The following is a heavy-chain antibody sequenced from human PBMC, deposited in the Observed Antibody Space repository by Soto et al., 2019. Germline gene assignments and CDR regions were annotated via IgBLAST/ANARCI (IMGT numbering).Heavy chain of an antibody. CDR1: GFTFSSYG. V-gene: IGHV3-21*01. CDR2: ISSSSSYI. D-gene: IGHD3-22*01. CDR3: ARAPPLAGVVSPGY. J-gene: IGHJ4*02. Sequence: PGGSLILSCAASGFTFSSYGMNWVRQAPGKGLEWVSSISSSSSYIYYADSVKGRFTISRDNAKSSLYLQMNSLRAEDTAVYYCARAPPLAGVVSPGYWGQGTLVTVSS.